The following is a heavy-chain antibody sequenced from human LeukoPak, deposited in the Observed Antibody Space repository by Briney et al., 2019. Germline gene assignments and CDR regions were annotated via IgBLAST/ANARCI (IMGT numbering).Heavy chain of an antibody. J-gene: IGHJ4*02. CDR2: MNPNSGNT. CDR3: ARGRRAAAGTDY. V-gene: IGHV1-8*03. Sequence: ASAKVSCKASGYTFNSYDINWVRQATGQGLEWMGWMNPNSGNTGYAQKFQGRVTITRNTSISTAYMELSSLRSEDTAVYYCARGRRAAAGTDYWGQGTLVTVSS. CDR1: GYTFNSYD. D-gene: IGHD6-13*01.